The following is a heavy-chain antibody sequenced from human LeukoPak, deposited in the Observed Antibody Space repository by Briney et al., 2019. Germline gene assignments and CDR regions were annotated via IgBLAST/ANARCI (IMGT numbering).Heavy chain of an antibody. CDR2: IYPGDSDT. J-gene: IGHJ5*02. V-gene: IGHV5-51*01. CDR3: VRNAHCSSTSCYIWFDP. D-gene: IGHD2-2*02. CDR1: GYSFTSYW. Sequence: GESLKISCKGSGYSFTSYWIGWVRQMPGKGLEWMGIIYPGDSDTRYSPSFQGQVTISADKSISTAYPQWSSLKASDTAMYYCVRNAHCSSTSCYIWFDPWGQGTLVTVSS.